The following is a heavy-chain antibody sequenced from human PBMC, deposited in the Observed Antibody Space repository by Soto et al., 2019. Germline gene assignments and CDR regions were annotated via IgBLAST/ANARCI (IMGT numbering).Heavy chain of an antibody. D-gene: IGHD3-10*01. CDR1: GGTFSSYA. V-gene: IGHV1-69*01. Sequence: QVQLVQSGAEVKKPGSSVKVSCKASGGTFSSYAISWVRHAPGQGLEWMGGIIPIFGTANYAQKFQDRVTITADESTSTAYMELSSLRAEDTAVYYCARSSITLVRGADYTMDVWGQGTTVTVSS. CDR2: IIPIFGTA. CDR3: ARSSITLVRGADYTMDV. J-gene: IGHJ6*02.